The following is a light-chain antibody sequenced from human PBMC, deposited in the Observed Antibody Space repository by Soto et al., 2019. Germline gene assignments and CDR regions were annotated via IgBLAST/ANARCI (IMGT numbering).Light chain of an antibody. CDR1: QCINKF. V-gene: IGKV1-16*01. Sequence: DIQMTQSPSSLSASVGDNVTITSRASQCINKFLAWFQQKPGTAPTSLISTASRLQSGVPSRFSGSGSGTHFTLTINTLQPEDFATYYCQQYESFPLTFGGGTRVEIK. CDR3: QQYESFPLT. CDR2: TAS. J-gene: IGKJ4*01.